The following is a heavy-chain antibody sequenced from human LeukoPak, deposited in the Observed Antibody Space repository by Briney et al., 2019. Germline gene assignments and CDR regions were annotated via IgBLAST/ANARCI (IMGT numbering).Heavy chain of an antibody. Sequence: SVKVSCKASGGTFTSYTMSWVRQAPGQGQEWKGRSILILGIANSAQKFQGRVTITADESTSTAYMELSSLRSEDTAVYYCARHDYSRQGAFDYWGQGTLVTVSS. J-gene: IGHJ4*02. D-gene: IGHD4-11*01. V-gene: IGHV1-69*02. CDR2: SILILGIA. CDR3: ARHDYSRQGAFDY. CDR1: GGTFTSYT.